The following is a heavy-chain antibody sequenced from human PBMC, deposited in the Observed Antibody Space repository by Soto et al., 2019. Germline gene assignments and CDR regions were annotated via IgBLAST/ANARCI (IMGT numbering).Heavy chain of an antibody. V-gene: IGHV4-39*01. CDR3: AMFNGDRPYMDV. Sequence: SETLSLTCTVSGGSISSSSYYWGWIRQPPGKGLEWIGSIYYSGSTYYNPSLKSRVPISVDTSKNQFSLKLSSVTAADTAVYYCAMFNGDRPYMDVWGKGTTVTVSS. CDR1: GGSISSSSYY. J-gene: IGHJ6*03. CDR2: IYYSGST. D-gene: IGHD4-17*01.